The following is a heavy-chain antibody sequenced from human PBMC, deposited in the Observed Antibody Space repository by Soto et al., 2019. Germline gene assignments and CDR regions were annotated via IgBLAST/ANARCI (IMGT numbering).Heavy chain of an antibody. CDR3: VGPVSGKYDY. Sequence: EVQLAESGGGMVQPGGSLRLSCVASGFTFSSYDMHWVRQAPGKGLEYVSSISSNGGTTYYGNSVKGRFTISRDNSKHTPYPQMGNLRAGDMAVYFCVGPVSGKYDYWGQGTLVTVPS. CDR2: ISSNGGTT. CDR1: GFTFSSYD. D-gene: IGHD3-10*01. V-gene: IGHV3-64*01. J-gene: IGHJ4*02.